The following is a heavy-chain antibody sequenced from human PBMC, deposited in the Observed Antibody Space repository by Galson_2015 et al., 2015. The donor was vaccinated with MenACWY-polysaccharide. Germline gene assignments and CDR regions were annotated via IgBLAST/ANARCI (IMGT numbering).Heavy chain of an antibody. Sequence: TLSLTCTVSGGSISSGGYSWGRLRPPPGTGLEWLGYIYYRGSTSSNPSLKSRVTISVDTSKNQFSLKLSSVTAADTAVYYCAREGLGYYYDSSATSAFEIWGQGTMVTVSS. CDR3: AREGLGYYYDSSATSAFEI. V-gene: IGHV4-30-4*08. CDR1: GGSISSGGYS. J-gene: IGHJ3*02. D-gene: IGHD3-22*01. CDR2: IYYRGST.